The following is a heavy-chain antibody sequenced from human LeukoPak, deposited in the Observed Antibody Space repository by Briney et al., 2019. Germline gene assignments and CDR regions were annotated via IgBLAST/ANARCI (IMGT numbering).Heavy chain of an antibody. J-gene: IGHJ4*02. CDR1: GYSISSGYY. CDR2: IYHSGST. V-gene: IGHV4-38-2*02. Sequence: SETLSLTCTVSGYSISSGYYWGWIRQPPGKGLEWIGSIYHSGSTYYNPSLKSRVTISVDTSKNQFSLKLSSVTAADTAVYYCARSSPSGSLKFDYWGQGTLVTVSS. CDR3: ARSSPSGSLKFDY. D-gene: IGHD3-10*01.